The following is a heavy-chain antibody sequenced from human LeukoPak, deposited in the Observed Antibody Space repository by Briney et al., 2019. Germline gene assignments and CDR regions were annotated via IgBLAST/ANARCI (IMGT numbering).Heavy chain of an antibody. CDR3: ARVVGGAYYYYYYMDV. D-gene: IGHD3-16*01. Sequence: GASVKVSCKASGHTFTSYGISWVRQAPGQGLERMGWISAYNGNTNYAQKLQGRVTMTTDTSTSTAYMELRSLRSDDTAVYYCARVVGGAYYYYYYMDVWGKGTTVTVSS. V-gene: IGHV1-18*01. J-gene: IGHJ6*03. CDR2: ISAYNGNT. CDR1: GHTFTSYG.